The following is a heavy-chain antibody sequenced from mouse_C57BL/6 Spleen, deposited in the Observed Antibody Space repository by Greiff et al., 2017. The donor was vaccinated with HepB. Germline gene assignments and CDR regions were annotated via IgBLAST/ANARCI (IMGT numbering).Heavy chain of an antibody. V-gene: IGHV1-81*01. Sequence: LVESGAELARPGASVKLSCKASGYTFTSYGISWVKQRTGQGLEWIGEIYPRSGNTYYNEKFKGKATLTADKSSSTAYMELRSLTSEDSAVYFCARGQLGRYAMDYWGQGTSVTVSS. CDR3: ARGQLGRYAMDY. CDR1: GYTFTSYG. D-gene: IGHD4-1*01. J-gene: IGHJ4*01. CDR2: IYPRSGNT.